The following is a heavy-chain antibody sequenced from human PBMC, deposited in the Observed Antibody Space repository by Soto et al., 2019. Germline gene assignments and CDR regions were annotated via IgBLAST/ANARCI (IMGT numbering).Heavy chain of an antibody. Sequence: SVKLSCKASGYRFSSYGISRVRQAPGQGLEWMGGIIPIFGTANYAQKFQGRVTITADESTSTAYMELSSLRSEDTAVYYCARAFISKVNWFDPWGQGTLVTVSS. J-gene: IGHJ5*02. CDR1: GYRFSSYG. CDR3: ARAFISKVNWFDP. CDR2: IIPIFGTA. V-gene: IGHV1-69*13. D-gene: IGHD3-16*02.